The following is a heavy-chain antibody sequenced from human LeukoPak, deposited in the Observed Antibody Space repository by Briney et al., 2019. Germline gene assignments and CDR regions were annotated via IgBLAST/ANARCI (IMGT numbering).Heavy chain of an antibody. V-gene: IGHV1-8*01. Sequence: ASVKVSCKASGYTFTSYDINWVRQATGQGLEWMGWMNPNSGNTGYAQKFQGRVTMTRNTSISTAYMELSSLRSEDTAVYYCARGPPRLGELSVDYWGQGTLVTVSS. D-gene: IGHD3-16*02. CDR2: MNPNSGNT. J-gene: IGHJ4*02. CDR1: GYTFTSYD. CDR3: ARGPPRLGELSVDY.